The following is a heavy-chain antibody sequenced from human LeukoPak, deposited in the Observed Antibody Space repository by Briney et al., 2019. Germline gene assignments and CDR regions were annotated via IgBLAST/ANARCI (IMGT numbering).Heavy chain of an antibody. CDR3: AKGRDDMDV. J-gene: IGHJ6*04. CDR2: TSYDGSDK. CDR1: RFTFSSYG. Sequence: GGSLRLSCAASRFTFSSYGVHWVSQAPGKGLEWVAATSYDGSDKYYADSVKGRFTISRDNSKNTLFLQMNSLRDEDTAVYYCAKGRDDMDVWGKGTTVTVSS. V-gene: IGHV3-30*18.